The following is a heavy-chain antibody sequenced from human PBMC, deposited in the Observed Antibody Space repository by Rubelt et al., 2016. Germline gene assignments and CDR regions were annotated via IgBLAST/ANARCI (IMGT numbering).Heavy chain of an antibody. V-gene: IGHV2-5*02. Sequence: QITLKESGPTLVKPTQTLTLTCTFSGFSLTTNGVGVGWIRQPPGKALEWLALIYRDDDKRYSPSLQSRLTILKDTSKSQVVLIMTTMDPVDTATYYCAHDLSGSSWGQFDYWGQGTLVTVSS. CDR1: GFSLTTNGVG. CDR2: IYRDDDK. D-gene: IGHD6-6*01. CDR3: AHDLSGSSWGQFDY. J-gene: IGHJ4*02.